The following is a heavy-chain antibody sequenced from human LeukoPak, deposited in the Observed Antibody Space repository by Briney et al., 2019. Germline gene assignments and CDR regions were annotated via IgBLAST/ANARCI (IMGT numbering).Heavy chain of an antibody. V-gene: IGHV3-15*01. Sequence: GGSLRLSCAASGFTFSNAWMSWVRQAPGKGLEWVGRIKSKTDGGTTDYAAPVKGRFTISRDDSKNTLYLQMNSLKTEDTAVYYCTSKPRYYYYMDVWGKGTTVTVSS. J-gene: IGHJ6*03. CDR2: IKSKTDGGTT. CDR3: TSKPRYYYYMDV. CDR1: GFTFSNAW.